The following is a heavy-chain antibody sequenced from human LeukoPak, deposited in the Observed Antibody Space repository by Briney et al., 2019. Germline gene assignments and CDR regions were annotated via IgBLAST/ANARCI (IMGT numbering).Heavy chain of an antibody. CDR2: INHSGST. CDR1: GGSFSGYY. CDR3: ARGMAVAGTGGWFDP. Sequence: PSETLSLTCAVYGGSFSGYYWSWIRQPPGKGLEWIGEINHSGSTNYNPSLKGRVTISVDTSKNQFSLKLSSVTAADTAVYYCARGMAVAGTGGWFDPWGKGTLVTVSS. J-gene: IGHJ5*02. V-gene: IGHV4-34*01. D-gene: IGHD6-19*01.